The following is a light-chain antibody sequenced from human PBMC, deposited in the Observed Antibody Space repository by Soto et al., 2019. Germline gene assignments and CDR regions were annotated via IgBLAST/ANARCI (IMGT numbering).Light chain of an antibody. CDR3: LQDYNYPQT. V-gene: IGKV1-6*01. CDR2: AAS. J-gene: IGKJ1*01. Sequence: SQMTQVASTRTGAVGDRVAISCRASQRIASWLAWYQQKPGKAPNLLIYAASSLQSGVPSRFSGSGSGTDFTLTISSLQPEDFATYYCLQDYNYPQTFGQGTKADIK. CDR1: QRIASW.